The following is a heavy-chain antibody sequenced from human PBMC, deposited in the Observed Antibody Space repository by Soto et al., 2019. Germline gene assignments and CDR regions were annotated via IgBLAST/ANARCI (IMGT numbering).Heavy chain of an antibody. CDR2: IYYIGTS. D-gene: IGHD3-16*02. CDR1: GASISSGGYY. V-gene: IGHV4-31*03. J-gene: IGHJ2*01. Sequence: QVQLQESGPGLVKPSQTLSLTCTVSGASISSGGYYWGWIRQHPGKGLEWIGFIYYIGTSYYNPSLETRIALSVDTSKNQFSLNLTSVTAADTAVYYCARVLRDVLSDRYYWYFDLWGRGTLVTVSS. CDR3: ARVLRDVLSDRYYWYFDL.